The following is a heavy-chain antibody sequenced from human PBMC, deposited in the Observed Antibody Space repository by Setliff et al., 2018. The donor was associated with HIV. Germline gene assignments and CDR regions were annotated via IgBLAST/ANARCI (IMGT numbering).Heavy chain of an antibody. CDR1: GGAYPTFV. V-gene: IGHV1-69*13. D-gene: IGHD3-10*01. J-gene: IGHJ6*03. CDR2: IIPIYGTA. Sequence: SVKVSCKASGGAYPTFVFNWVRQAPGQGLEWMGGIIPIYGTANYAQRFLGRATITADGSTSTMELTSLTSEDTAVYYCASDSPTARFEEVSEHFYFYMDVWGRGTTVTVSS. CDR3: ASDSPTARFEEVSEHFYFYMDV.